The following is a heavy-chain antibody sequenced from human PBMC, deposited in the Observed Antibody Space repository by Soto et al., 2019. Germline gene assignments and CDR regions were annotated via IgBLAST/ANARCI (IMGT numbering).Heavy chain of an antibody. CDR3: ARGGECYNLGAVY. J-gene: IGHJ4*02. Sequence: QVQLVQSGAEVKEPGSSVKVSCKASGGGNLRDYRTTWVRRAPGQGLEWMGGIIPKLGYANYAQKFQGRVTITADESTNSVYMELRSLRSDDTAVYYCARGGECYNLGAVYWGQGTPVTVSS. CDR2: IIPKLGYA. CDR1: GGGNLRDYR. V-gene: IGHV1-69*01. D-gene: IGHD2-21*01.